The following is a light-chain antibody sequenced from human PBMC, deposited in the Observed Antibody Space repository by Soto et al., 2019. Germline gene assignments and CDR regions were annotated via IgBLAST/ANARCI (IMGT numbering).Light chain of an antibody. J-gene: IGLJ3*02. Sequence: QSVLSQPPSASGAPGQRVTISCSGSSSNIGSNFVYWYQQLPGTAPKLLIYRTDQRPSGVPDRFSGSKPGASASLVISVLRSEDEADYYCAAWYNSLRWVFGGGTKVTVL. CDR3: AAWYNSLRWV. CDR2: RTD. V-gene: IGLV1-47*01. CDR1: SSNIGSNF.